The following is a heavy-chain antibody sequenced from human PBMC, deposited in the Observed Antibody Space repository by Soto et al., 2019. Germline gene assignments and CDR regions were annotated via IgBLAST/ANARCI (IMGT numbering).Heavy chain of an antibody. D-gene: IGHD2-21*02. V-gene: IGHV3-48*01. CDR1: GFTFSSYS. CDR3: ARALVTDNH. Sequence: TGGSLRLSCAASGFTFSSYSMNWVRQAPGKGLEWVSYISSISSTIYYVDSVKGRFTISRDNAKNSLYLQMNSLRAEDTAVYYCARALVTDNHWGQGTLVTVSS. J-gene: IGHJ5*02. CDR2: ISSISSTI.